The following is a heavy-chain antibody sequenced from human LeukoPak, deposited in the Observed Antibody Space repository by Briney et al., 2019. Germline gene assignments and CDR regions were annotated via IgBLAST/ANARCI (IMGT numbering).Heavy chain of an antibody. CDR2: ISGSGGST. D-gene: IGHD3-22*01. Sequence: GGSLRLSCAASGFTFSSYAMIWVRQAPGKGLEWVSAISGSGGSTYYADSVKGRFTISRDNSKNTLYLQMNSLRAEDTAVYYCAKDEYYYDSSGYYKIINFDYWGQGTLVTVSS. CDR1: GFTFSSYA. CDR3: AKDEYYYDSSGYYKIINFDY. V-gene: IGHV3-23*01. J-gene: IGHJ4*02.